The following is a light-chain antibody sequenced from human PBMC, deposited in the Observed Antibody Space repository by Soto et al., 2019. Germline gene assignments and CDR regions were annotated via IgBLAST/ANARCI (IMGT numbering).Light chain of an antibody. Sequence: EIVLTQSPGTLSLSPGERATLSCRASQSVSSSYLAWYQQKPGQAPRLLIYDASTRANGIPARFSGSGSGTEFTLTISSLQSEDFAFYYCQQYNNWPLTFGGGTKVDIK. CDR1: QSVSSSY. J-gene: IGKJ4*01. CDR2: DAS. CDR3: QQYNNWPLT. V-gene: IGKV3-15*01.